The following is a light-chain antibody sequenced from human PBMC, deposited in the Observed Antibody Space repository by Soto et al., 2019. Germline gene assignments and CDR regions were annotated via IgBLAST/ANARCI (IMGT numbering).Light chain of an antibody. CDR2: EVS. CDR1: SSDVGGYDY. V-gene: IGLV2-14*01. J-gene: IGLJ1*01. Sequence: QSALTQPASVSGSPGQSITISCTGTSSDVGGYDYVSWYQHHPGKAPKLMIYEVSNRPSGVSNRFSGSKSGNTASLTISGLQAEDEADYSCSSYISSGTLVFGTGTKVTVL. CDR3: SSYISSGTLV.